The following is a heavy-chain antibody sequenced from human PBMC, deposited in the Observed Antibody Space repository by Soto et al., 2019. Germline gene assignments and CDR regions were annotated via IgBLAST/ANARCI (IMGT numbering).Heavy chain of an antibody. J-gene: IGHJ4*02. CDR1: GFSISSNA. D-gene: IGHD1-1*01. V-gene: IGHV3-23*01. Sequence: GGSLRLSCVASGFSISSNAVYWVRQAPGKGLEWVAGIDDRRDTTHYADSVKGRFTISRDTSKNTLYLQLNTLRADDTAVYYCAKDKPGTTSFDYWGQGTLVTVSS. CDR2: IDDRRDTT. CDR3: AKDKPGTTSFDY.